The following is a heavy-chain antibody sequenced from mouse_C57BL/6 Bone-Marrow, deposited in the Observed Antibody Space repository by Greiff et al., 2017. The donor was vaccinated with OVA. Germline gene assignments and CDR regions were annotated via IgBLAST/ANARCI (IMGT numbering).Heavy chain of an antibody. J-gene: IGHJ1*03. CDR1: GFSLTSYG. V-gene: IGHV2-2*01. Sequence: VKLQESGPGLVQPLQSLSITCTVSGFSLTSYGVHWVRQSPGKGLEWLGVIWSGGSTDYNAAFISRLSISKDNSKSQVFFKMNSLQADDTAIYYCARTRNYGSSYAYFDVWGTGTTVTVSS. CDR3: ARTRNYGSSYAYFDV. D-gene: IGHD1-1*01. CDR2: IWSGGST.